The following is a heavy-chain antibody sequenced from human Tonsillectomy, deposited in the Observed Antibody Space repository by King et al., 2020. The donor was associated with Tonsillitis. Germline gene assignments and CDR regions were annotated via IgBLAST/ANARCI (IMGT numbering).Heavy chain of an antibody. CDR2: ISSSGSTI. Sequence: VQLVESGGGLVQPGGSLRLSCAASGFTFRSYEMNWVRQAPGKGLEWGSYISSSGSTIYYADSVKGRFTISRDNAKNSLYLQMNSLRAEDTAVYYCPRDKDYYYYMDVWGKGTTVTVSS. V-gene: IGHV3-48*03. CDR3: PRDKDYYYYMDV. J-gene: IGHJ6*03. CDR1: GFTFRSYE.